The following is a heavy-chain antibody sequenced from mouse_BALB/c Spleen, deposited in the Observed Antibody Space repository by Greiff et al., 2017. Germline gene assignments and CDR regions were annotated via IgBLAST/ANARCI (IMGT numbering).Heavy chain of an antibody. Sequence: EVKLVESGGGLVKPGGSLKLSCAASGFTFSDYYMYWVRQTPEKRLEWVATISDGGSYTYYPDSVKGRFTISRDNAKNNLYLQMSSLKSEGTAMYYCARGDGYYGAMDYWGQGTSVTVSS. J-gene: IGHJ4*01. CDR2: ISDGGSYT. CDR3: ARGDGYYGAMDY. CDR1: GFTFSDYY. D-gene: IGHD2-3*01. V-gene: IGHV5-4*02.